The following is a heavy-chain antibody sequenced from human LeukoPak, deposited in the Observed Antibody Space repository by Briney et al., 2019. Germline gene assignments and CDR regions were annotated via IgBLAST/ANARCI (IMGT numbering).Heavy chain of an antibody. D-gene: IGHD3-22*01. CDR1: GFVFSSYA. CDR3: ARDAYDPYYFDY. V-gene: IGHV3-21*01. CDR2: ISSSSSYI. J-gene: IGHJ4*02. Sequence: VSPGGSLRLSCAASGFVFSSYAMSWVRQAPGKGLEWVSSISSSSSYIYYADSVKGRFTISRDNAKNLLYLQMNSLRAEDTAVYYCARDAYDPYYFDYWGQGTLVTVSS.